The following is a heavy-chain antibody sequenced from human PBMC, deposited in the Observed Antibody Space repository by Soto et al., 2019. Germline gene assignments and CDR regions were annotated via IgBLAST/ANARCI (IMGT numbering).Heavy chain of an antibody. CDR2: ISSTGTDI. Sequence: PGGSLRLSCAASGFTFSSYTMNWVRQAPGKGLEWVSDISSTGTDIYYADSVKGRFTTSRDNAKNSLYLQMNSLRAGDTAVYYCAKVPWRPAEGGYGMDVWGQGTTVTVSS. D-gene: IGHD2-2*01. J-gene: IGHJ6*02. CDR1: GFTFSSYT. CDR3: AKVPWRPAEGGYGMDV. V-gene: IGHV3-21*01.